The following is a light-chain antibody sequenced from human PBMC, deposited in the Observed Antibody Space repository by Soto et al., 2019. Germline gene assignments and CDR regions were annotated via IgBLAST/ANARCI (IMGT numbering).Light chain of an antibody. CDR3: QSYDSSLSGYV. V-gene: IGLV1-40*01. Sequence: QSVLTQPPSVSGAPGQRVTISCTGSSSNIGAGYDVHWYQQLPGTAPKLLIYGNSNRLSWVPDRFSGSKSGTSASLAITGLQAEDEADYYCQSYDSSLSGYVFGTGTKVTVL. CDR2: GNS. CDR1: SSNIGAGYD. J-gene: IGLJ1*01.